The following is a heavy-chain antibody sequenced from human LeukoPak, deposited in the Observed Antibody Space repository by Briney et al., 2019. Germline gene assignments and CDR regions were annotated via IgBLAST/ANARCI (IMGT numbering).Heavy chain of an antibody. CDR1: GFSLSTSGVG. Sequence: SGPTLVNPTQTLTLTCTLSGFSLSTSGVGVGWIRQPPGKALEWLALIYWDDDKRYSPSLKSRLTITKDTSKNQVVLTMTNMDPVDTATYYRAHSHGTYSSGWYLDYWGQGTLVTVSS. CDR2: IYWDDDK. J-gene: IGHJ4*02. V-gene: IGHV2-5*02. D-gene: IGHD6-19*01. CDR3: AHSHGTYSSGWYLDY.